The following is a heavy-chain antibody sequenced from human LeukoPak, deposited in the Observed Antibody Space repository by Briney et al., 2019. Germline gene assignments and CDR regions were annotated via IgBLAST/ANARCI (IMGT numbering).Heavy chain of an antibody. CDR3: ARGVYYYDSTED. Sequence: SETLSLTCAGYGGSFSGYYWSWIRQPPGKGLEWIGEINHSGSTNYNPSLKSRVTISVDTSKNQFSLKLSSVTAADTAVYYCARGVYYYDSTEDWGQGTLVTVSS. CDR1: GGSFSGYY. CDR2: INHSGST. J-gene: IGHJ4*02. V-gene: IGHV4-34*01. D-gene: IGHD3-22*01.